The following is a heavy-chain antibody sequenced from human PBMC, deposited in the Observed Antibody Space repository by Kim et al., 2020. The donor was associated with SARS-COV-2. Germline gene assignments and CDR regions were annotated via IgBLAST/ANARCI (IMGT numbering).Heavy chain of an antibody. J-gene: IGHJ2*01. CDR1: GGSFSGYY. D-gene: IGHD6-13*01. V-gene: IGHV4-34*01. CDR2: INHSGST. Sequence: SETLSLTCAVYGGSFSGYYWSWIRQPPGKGLEWIGEINHSGSTNYNPSLKSRVTISVDTSKNQFSLKLSSVTAADTAVYYCARRPNLAAAGLSLYWYFDL. CDR3: ARRPNLAAAGLSLYWYFDL.